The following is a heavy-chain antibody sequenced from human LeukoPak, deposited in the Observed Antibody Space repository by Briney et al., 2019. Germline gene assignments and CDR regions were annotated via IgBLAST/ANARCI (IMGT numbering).Heavy chain of an antibody. CDR2: IYTSGST. CDR1: GGSISSSSYY. CDR3: ARDEKDSSGYYLNYYYYYMDV. V-gene: IGHV4-61*02. Sequence: SPSETLSLTCTVSGGSISSSSYYWGWIRQPAGKGLEWIGRIYTSGSTNYNPSLKSRVTMSVDTSKNQFSLKLSSVTAADTAVYYCARDEKDSSGYYLNYYYYYMDVWGKGTTVTISS. J-gene: IGHJ6*03. D-gene: IGHD3-22*01.